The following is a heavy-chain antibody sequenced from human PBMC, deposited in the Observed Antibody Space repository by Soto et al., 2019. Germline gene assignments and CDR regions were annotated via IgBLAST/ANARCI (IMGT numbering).Heavy chain of an antibody. CDR2: LSAYNGDT. V-gene: IGHV1-18*01. CDR3: ARWSAIVGGAEALDV. J-gene: IGHJ3*01. CDR1: GYTFITYG. D-gene: IGHD1-26*01. Sequence: QVQLVQSGAEVKKPGASVRVSCKTSGYTFITYGITWVRQAPGQGFEWMGWLSAYNGDTSASEKLQDRFTMTTDTSTNTVYMDLRSLTSDDTAVYYCARWSAIVGGAEALDVWGQGTMVIVSS.